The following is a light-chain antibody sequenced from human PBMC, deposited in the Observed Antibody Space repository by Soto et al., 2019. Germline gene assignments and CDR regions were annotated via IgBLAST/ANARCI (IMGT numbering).Light chain of an antibody. CDR1: QSINKW. V-gene: IGKV1-5*03. Sequence: DIKMTQSPSTLSASPGDRVIITCRASQSINKWLAWYQQRPGEAPKLLIYQASHLQSGVPSRFSGSGSETECSLTISSLQPADFATYYYQHYSHYPWTFGQGTKVEIK. CDR2: QAS. CDR3: QHYSHYPWT. J-gene: IGKJ1*01.